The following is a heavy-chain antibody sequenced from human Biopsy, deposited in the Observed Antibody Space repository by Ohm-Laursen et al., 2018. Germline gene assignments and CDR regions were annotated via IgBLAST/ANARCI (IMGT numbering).Heavy chain of an antibody. J-gene: IGHJ3*02. CDR3: ARVEAGTYDALDI. CDR1: GGSMTGYE. D-gene: IGHD1-26*01. V-gene: IGHV4-59*01. Sequence: GTLSLTCSVSGGSMTGYEWSWIRLAPGKGREWVGYFYYSGGTKYNPSLASRVTFSVDMSKSQFSLKLYSVTAADTAVYYCARVEAGTYDALDIWGQGTLVAVSA. CDR2: FYYSGGT.